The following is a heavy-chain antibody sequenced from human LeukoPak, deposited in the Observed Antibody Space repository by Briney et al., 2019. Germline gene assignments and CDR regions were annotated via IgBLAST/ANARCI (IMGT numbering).Heavy chain of an antibody. CDR2: ISYDGSNE. Sequence: QPGGSLRLSCAASGFTFSSYVMHWVRQAPGKGLEWVAIISYDGSNEYYADSVKGRFTISRDNSKNTLYLQMNSLRAADTAVYYCARDKGPSYLSSFDYWGQGTLVTVSS. V-gene: IGHV3-30*04. J-gene: IGHJ4*02. CDR1: GFTFSSYV. CDR3: ARDKGPSYLSSFDY. D-gene: IGHD2-2*01.